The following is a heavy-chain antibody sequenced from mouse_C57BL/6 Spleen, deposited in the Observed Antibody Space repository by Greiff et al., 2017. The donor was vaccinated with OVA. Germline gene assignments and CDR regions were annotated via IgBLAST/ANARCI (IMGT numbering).Heavy chain of an antibody. D-gene: IGHD1-1*01. CDR3: ARDYYDYFDY. J-gene: IGHJ2*01. CDR2: IYPGDGDT. Sequence: VQLQQSGPELVKPGASVKISCKASGYAFSSSWMNWVKQRPGTGLEWIGRIYPGDGDTNYNGKFKGKATLTADKSSSTAYMQLSSLTSEDSAVYFCARDYYDYFDYWGQGTTLTVSS. CDR1: GYAFSSSW. V-gene: IGHV1-82*01.